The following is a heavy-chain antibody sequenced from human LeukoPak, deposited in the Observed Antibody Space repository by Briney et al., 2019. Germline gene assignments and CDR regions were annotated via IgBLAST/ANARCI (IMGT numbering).Heavy chain of an antibody. CDR2: INHSGST. D-gene: IGHD3-22*01. Sequence: SETLSLTCAVYGGSFSGYYWSWIRQPPGKGLEWIGEINHSGSTNYNPSLKSRVTISVDTSKNQFSLKLSSVTAADTAVYYCARGQAYYYDSSGYYRRGVDYWGRVPWSPSPQ. CDR3: ARGQAYYYDSSGYYRRGVDY. J-gene: IGHJ4*02. V-gene: IGHV4-34*01. CDR1: GGSFSGYY.